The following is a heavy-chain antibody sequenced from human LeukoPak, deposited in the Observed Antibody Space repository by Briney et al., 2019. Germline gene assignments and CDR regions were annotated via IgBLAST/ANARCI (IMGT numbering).Heavy chain of an antibody. CDR1: GGSISSSSYN. CDR3: ARHRVVTADAFDI. CDR2: VYYSGST. J-gene: IGHJ3*02. V-gene: IGHV4-39*01. D-gene: IGHD2-21*02. Sequence: PSETLSLTCTVSGGSISSSSYNWGWIRQPPGKGLEWIGSVYYSGSTYYNPSLKSRVTMSVDTSKNQFSLKLSSVTAADTAVYYCARHRVVTADAFDIWGQGTKVTVSS.